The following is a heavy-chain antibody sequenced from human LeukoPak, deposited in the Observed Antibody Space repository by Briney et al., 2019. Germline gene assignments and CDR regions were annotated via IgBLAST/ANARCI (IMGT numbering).Heavy chain of an antibody. CDR2: INYNDST. J-gene: IGHJ5*02. V-gene: IGHV4-59*01. CDR1: GGSISSCY. D-gene: IGHD3-3*01. CDR3: ARLSRGDFWSGYEGDWFDP. Sequence: PSETLSLTCTVSGGSISSCYWNWIRQPQGQGQEWIGNINYNDSTNYKHSLTRRSTISVDTSKNQFSLKPSSVTAADTAVYYCARLSRGDFWSGYEGDWFDPWGQGTLVTVSS.